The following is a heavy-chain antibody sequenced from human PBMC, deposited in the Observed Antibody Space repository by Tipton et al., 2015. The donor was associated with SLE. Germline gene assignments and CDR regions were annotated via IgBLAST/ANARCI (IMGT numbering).Heavy chain of an antibody. CDR2: ISTTSSYI. CDR1: GFTFSSYS. J-gene: IGHJ3*02. CDR3: ARSRIGDYVWDDLDI. V-gene: IGHV3-21*06. Sequence: SLRLSCAASGFTFSSYSMNWVRQAPGKGLEWVSSISTTSSYIYYADSVKGRFTISRDNAKNSLYLQMTSLRAEDTAAYYCARSRIGDYVWDDLDIWVRGPMVTVSA. D-gene: IGHD4-17*01.